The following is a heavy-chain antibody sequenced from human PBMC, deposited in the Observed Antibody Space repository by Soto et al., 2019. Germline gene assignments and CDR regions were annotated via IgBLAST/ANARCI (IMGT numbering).Heavy chain of an antibody. J-gene: IGHJ4*02. CDR1: GGPFSGYY. Sequence: SETLSLTCAVYGGPFSGYYWSWIRQPPGKGLEWIGEINHSGSTNYNPSLKSRVTISVDTSKNQFSLKLSSVTAADTAVYYCARGRRRHGTKTLGYWGQGTLVTVSS. D-gene: IGHD7-27*01. V-gene: IGHV4-34*01. CDR2: INHSGST. CDR3: ARGRRRHGTKTLGY.